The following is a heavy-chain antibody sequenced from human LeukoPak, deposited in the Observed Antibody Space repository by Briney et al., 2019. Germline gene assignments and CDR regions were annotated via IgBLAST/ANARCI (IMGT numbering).Heavy chain of an antibody. D-gene: IGHD6-19*01. Sequence: GGSLRLSCAAPGFTFDNSTMNWVRQALGRGLEWGSSITSIGHYKYYADSVKGRFTISRDNPKNSLYLQMNSLRAEDTAVYYWARDKRKVSIAVAGTFSYWGQGTLVTVSS. CDR3: ARDKRKVSIAVAGTFSY. V-gene: IGHV3-21*01. J-gene: IGHJ4*02. CDR2: ITSIGHYK. CDR1: GFTFDNST.